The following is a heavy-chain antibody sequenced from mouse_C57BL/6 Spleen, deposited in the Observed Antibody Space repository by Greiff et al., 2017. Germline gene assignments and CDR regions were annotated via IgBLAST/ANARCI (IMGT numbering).Heavy chain of an antibody. CDR2: INPSSGYT. J-gene: IGHJ3*01. V-gene: IGHV1-7*01. D-gene: IGHD2-4*01. CDR3: ARDYDYDGAWFAN. Sequence: VQLQQSGAELAKPGASVQLSCKASGYTFTSYWMHWVKQRPGQGLEWIGYINPSSGYTKYNQKFKDKATLTADKSSSTAYMQLSSLTYEDSAVYYCARDYDYDGAWFANWGQGALVTVSA. CDR1: GYTFTSYW.